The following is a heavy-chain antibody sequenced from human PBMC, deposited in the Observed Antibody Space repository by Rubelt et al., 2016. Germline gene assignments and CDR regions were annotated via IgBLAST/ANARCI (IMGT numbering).Heavy chain of an antibody. V-gene: IGHV3-66*01. CDR1: GFTFSNYA. J-gene: IGHJ4*02. CDR2: IYSGGST. D-gene: IGHD2-15*01. CDR3: ARVFVVVGSTWHFDY. Sequence: GGSLRLSCAASGFTFSNYAMTWVRQAPGKGLEWVSVIYSGGSTYYADSVKGRFTISRDNSKNTLYLQMNSLRAEDTAVYYCARVFVVVGSTWHFDYWGQGTLVTVSS.